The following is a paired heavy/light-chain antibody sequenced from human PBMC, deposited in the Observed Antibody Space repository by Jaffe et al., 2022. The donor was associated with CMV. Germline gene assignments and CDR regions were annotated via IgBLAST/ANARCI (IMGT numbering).Heavy chain of an antibody. CDR3: ARDHFEEGRWGFGRYYYSHMDV. V-gene: IGHV1-69*09. Sequence: QVQLVQSGAEVKKPGSSVKVSCKASGGTFSFYAISWVRQAPGQGLEWVGRIIPKFDIANYAQKFQGRVTITADKSTNTAYMELSSLRSEDTAVYFCARDHFEEGRWGFGRYYYSHMDVWGKGTTVTVSS. CDR2: IIPKFDIA. D-gene: IGHD3-16*02. CDR1: GGTFSFYA. J-gene: IGHJ6*03.
Light chain of an antibody. CDR1: SSDVGGYNY. CDR2: EVS. J-gene: IGLJ1*01. V-gene: IGLV2-8*01. CDR3: NSFAGTNNYV. Sequence: QSALTQPPSASGSLGQSVTISCTGTSSDVGGYNYVSWYQQYPGKAPKLIIYEVSKRPSGVPDRFSGSRSGNTASLTVSGLQTEDEADYYCNSFAGTNNYVFGSGTKVTVL.